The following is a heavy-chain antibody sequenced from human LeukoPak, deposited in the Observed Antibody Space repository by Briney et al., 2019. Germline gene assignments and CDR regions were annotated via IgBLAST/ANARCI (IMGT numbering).Heavy chain of an antibody. CDR3: AREIGDCSGTSCPYFDY. V-gene: IGHV3-30*04. CDR1: GFTFSRHA. Sequence: GGSLRLSCAASGFTFSRHAIHWVRQAPGKGLEWVTAISSDGFNKYYADSVKGRFTISRDNSRNTLFLQMNSLRAEDSAVYYCAREIGDCSGTSCPYFDYWGQGSLVTVSS. CDR2: ISSDGFNK. J-gene: IGHJ4*02. D-gene: IGHD2-2*03.